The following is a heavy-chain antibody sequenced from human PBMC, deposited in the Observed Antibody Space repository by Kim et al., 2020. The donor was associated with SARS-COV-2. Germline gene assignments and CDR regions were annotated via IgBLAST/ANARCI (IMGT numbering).Heavy chain of an antibody. CDR2: IYYSGST. CDR1: GGSISSYY. CDR3: ARLPGRWLQPHETPRFDY. D-gene: IGHD3-10*01. V-gene: IGHV4-59*08. Sequence: SETLSLTCTVSGGSISSYYWSWIRQPPGQGLEWIGYIYYSGSTNYNPSLKSRVTISVATSKNKFSLTLSSVTAAATAVYYCARLPGRWLQPHETPRFDYWGQGTLVTVSS. J-gene: IGHJ4*02.